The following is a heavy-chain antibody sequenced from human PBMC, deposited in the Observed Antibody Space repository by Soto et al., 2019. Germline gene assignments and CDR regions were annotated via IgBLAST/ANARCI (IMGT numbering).Heavy chain of an antibody. CDR3: ARHYDFWSGYHTDY. CDR2: IYYSGST. V-gene: IGHV4-39*01. Sequence: SETLSLTCTVSGGSISSSSYYWGWIREPPGKGLEWIGSIYYSGSTYYNPSLKSRVTISVDTSKNQFSLKLSSVTAADTAVYYCARHYDFWSGYHTDYWGQGTLVTVSS. CDR1: GGSISSSSYY. J-gene: IGHJ4*02. D-gene: IGHD3-3*01.